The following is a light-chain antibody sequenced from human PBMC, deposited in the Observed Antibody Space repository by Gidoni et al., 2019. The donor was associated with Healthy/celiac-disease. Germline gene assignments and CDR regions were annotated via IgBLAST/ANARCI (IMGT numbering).Light chain of an antibody. V-gene: IGLV1-44*01. CDR3: AAWDDSLNVV. CDR1: SSNIGSNT. CDR2: SNN. J-gene: IGLJ2*01. Sequence: VTISCSGSSSNIGSNTVNWYQQLPGTAPKLLIYSNNQRPSGVPDRFSGSKSGTSASLAISGLQSEDEADYYCAAWDDSLNVVFGGGTKLTVL.